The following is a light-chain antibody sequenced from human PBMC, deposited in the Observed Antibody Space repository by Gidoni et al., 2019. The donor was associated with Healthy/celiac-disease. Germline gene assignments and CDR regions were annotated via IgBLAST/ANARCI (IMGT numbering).Light chain of an antibody. Sequence: IQLTQSPSSLSASVGDRVTITCRASQGISSYLAWYQQKPGKAPKLLIYAASTLQSGVPSRFSGVGSGTDFTLTISSLQPEDFATYYCQQLNSYPPWTFGQGTKVEIK. V-gene: IGKV1-9*01. J-gene: IGKJ1*01. CDR1: QGISSY. CDR2: AAS. CDR3: QQLNSYPPWT.